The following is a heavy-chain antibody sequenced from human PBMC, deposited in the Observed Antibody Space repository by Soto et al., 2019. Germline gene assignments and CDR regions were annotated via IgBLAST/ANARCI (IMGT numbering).Heavy chain of an antibody. CDR3: ARPKYSTSYYYYMDV. CDR1: GFTFSCYA. Sequence: PGGSLRLSCAASGFTFSCYAMHWVRQAPGKGLEYVSAISSNGGSTYYANSVKGRFTISRDNSKNTLYLQMGSLRAEDMAVYYCARPKYSTSYYYYMDVWGKGTTVTVS. D-gene: IGHD6-13*01. J-gene: IGHJ6*03. V-gene: IGHV3-64*01. CDR2: ISSNGGST.